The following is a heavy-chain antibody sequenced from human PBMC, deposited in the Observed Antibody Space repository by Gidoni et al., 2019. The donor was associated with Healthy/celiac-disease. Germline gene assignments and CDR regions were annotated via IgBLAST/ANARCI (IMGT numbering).Heavy chain of an antibody. Sequence: QVPLQQWGAGLLKPSETLSLTCAIYGVSFSGYYWSWIRQPPGKGLEWIGEINHSGSTNYNPSLKSRVTISVDTSKNQFSLKLSSVTAADTAVYYCARAGVTDKGTDFDYWGQGTLVTVSS. CDR3: ARAGVTDKGTDFDY. J-gene: IGHJ4*02. CDR2: INHSGST. D-gene: IGHD1-1*01. V-gene: IGHV4-34*01. CDR1: GVSFSGYY.